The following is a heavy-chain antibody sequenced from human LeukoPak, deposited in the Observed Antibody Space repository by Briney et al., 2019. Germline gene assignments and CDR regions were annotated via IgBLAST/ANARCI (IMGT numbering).Heavy chain of an antibody. V-gene: IGHV4-39*07. CDR2: IYYSGST. CDR3: ARGGLITMILVAPRFDP. J-gene: IGHJ5*02. D-gene: IGHD3-22*01. CDR1: GGSISSSSYF. Sequence: SETLSLTCTVSGGSISSSSYFWGWIRQPPGKGLEWIGSIYYSGSTYYNPSLKSRVTISVDTSKNQFSLKLSSVTAADTAVYYCARGGLITMILVAPRFDPWGQGTLVTVSS.